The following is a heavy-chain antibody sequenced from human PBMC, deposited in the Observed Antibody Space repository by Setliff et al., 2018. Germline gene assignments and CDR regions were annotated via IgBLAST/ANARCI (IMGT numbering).Heavy chain of an antibody. V-gene: IGHV4-38-2*02. D-gene: IGHD3-22*01. CDR3: ARDPHYDPTYSLPGHAFDF. CDR1: GYSISNGFY. J-gene: IGHJ3*01. CDR2: LFDGGSA. Sequence: PSETLSLTCAVSGYSISNGFYWGWIRQSPVKGLEWIGSLFDGGSAYYSPSLTSRASISLDASKNQFALKLTSATAADTAVYYCARDPHYDPTYSLPGHAFDFWGQGIMVTVSS.